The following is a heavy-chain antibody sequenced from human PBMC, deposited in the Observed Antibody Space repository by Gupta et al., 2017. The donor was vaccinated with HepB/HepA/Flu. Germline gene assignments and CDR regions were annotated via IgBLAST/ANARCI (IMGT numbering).Heavy chain of an antibody. D-gene: IGHD1-20*01. CDR3: ALRVRDNYNDAGGWFAP. J-gene: IGHJ5*02. Sequence: QITLKESGPTLVKPTQTLTLTCTFSGFSFSTDEVGVGWIRQPPGKALEWLGIIYWNNDSRYSPSLKSRLTITRDTSKNQVGLTMTNMEAVETATDYCALRVRDNYNDAGGWFAPGCQGTMVTVSS. CDR1: GFSFSTDEVG. V-gene: IGHV2-5*01. CDR2: IYWNNDS.